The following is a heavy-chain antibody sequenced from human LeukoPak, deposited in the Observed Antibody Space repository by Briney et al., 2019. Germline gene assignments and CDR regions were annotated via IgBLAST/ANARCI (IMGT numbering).Heavy chain of an antibody. D-gene: IGHD3-16*02. J-gene: IGHJ4*02. Sequence: SETLSLTCAVYGGSFSGYYWSWIRQPPGKGLEWIGEINHSGSTNYNPSLKSRVTISVDTSKNQFSLKLSSVTAADTAVYYCARGPYDYAWGSYRQYYFDYWGQGTLVTVSS. CDR1: GGSFSGYY. V-gene: IGHV4-34*01. CDR3: ARGPYDYAWGSYRQYYFDY. CDR2: INHSGST.